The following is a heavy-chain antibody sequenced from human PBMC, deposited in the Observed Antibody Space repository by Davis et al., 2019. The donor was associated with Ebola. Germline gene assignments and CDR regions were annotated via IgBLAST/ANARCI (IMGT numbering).Heavy chain of an antibody. Sequence: GEPLKISCAASGFTFSSYWMSWVRQAPGKELEWVANIKQDGSEKYYVDSVKGRFTISRDNDKNSLSLQMNGLRAEDTAVYYCARGPSTGNSFTYWGQGTLVTVSS. V-gene: IGHV3-7*01. J-gene: IGHJ4*02. D-gene: IGHD4-23*01. CDR3: ARGPSTGNSFTY. CDR1: GFTFSSYW. CDR2: IKQDGSEK.